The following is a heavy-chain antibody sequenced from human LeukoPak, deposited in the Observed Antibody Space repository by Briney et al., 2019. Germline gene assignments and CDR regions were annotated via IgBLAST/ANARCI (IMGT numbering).Heavy chain of an antibody. Sequence: SVKVSCKASGGTFSSYAISWVRQAPGQGIEWMGRIIPIFGTANYAQKFQGRVTITADKSTSTAYMELSSLRSEDTAVYYCARDSKGSSSSSQEFFDYWGQGTLVTVSS. CDR2: IIPIFGTA. V-gene: IGHV1-69*06. D-gene: IGHD6-6*01. CDR3: ARDSKGSSSSSQEFFDY. CDR1: GGTFSSYA. J-gene: IGHJ4*02.